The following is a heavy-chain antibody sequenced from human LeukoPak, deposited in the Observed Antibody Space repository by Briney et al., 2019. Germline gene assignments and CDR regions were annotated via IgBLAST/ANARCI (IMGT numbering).Heavy chain of an antibody. CDR1: GFSFGDDA. J-gene: IGHJ4*02. Sequence: GGSLRLSCTASGFSFGDDAWSWFRRAPGRGLEFVSFIRKKGYGETTDYAASVKGRFTISRDDSKSVAYLQMDSLKTEDTAVYYCTREIRYFDWFQADYWGQGTLVTVSS. D-gene: IGHD3-9*01. V-gene: IGHV3-49*03. CDR2: IRKKGYGETT. CDR3: TREIRYFDWFQADY.